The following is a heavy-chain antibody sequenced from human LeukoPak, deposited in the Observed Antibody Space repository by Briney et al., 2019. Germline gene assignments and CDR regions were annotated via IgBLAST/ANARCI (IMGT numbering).Heavy chain of an antibody. Sequence: GGSLRLSCVTSGFTFSAYNMNWVRQAPGKGLEWVSCISSSNYIYYADSVKGRFTISRDNAENSLYLQMNSLRAEDTAVYYCARDGGVSFDYWGQGTLVTVSS. CDR3: ARDGGVSFDY. CDR2: ISSSNYI. CDR1: GFTFSAYN. V-gene: IGHV3-21*04. J-gene: IGHJ4*02.